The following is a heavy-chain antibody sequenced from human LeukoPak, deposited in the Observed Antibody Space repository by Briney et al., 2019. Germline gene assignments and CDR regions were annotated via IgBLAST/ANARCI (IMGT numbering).Heavy chain of an antibody. D-gene: IGHD3-9*01. Sequence: GGSLRLSCAASGFTFSSYAMSWVRQAPGKGLEWVSAISGRGGSTYYADSVKGRLIISRDNSKNTLYLQMNSLRAEDTAVYYCAKDLYFDILTGYLVIWGQGTMVTVSS. CDR3: AKDLYFDILTGYLVI. CDR2: ISGRGGST. J-gene: IGHJ3*02. V-gene: IGHV3-23*01. CDR1: GFTFSSYA.